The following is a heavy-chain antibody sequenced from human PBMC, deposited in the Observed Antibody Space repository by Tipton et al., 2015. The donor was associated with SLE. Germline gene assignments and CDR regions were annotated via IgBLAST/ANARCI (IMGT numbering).Heavy chain of an antibody. CDR3: ARDDSSGRGAFDI. CDR2: IYHSGST. D-gene: IGHD6-19*01. CDR1: GGSISSGNYY. J-gene: IGHJ3*02. Sequence: TLSLTCTVSGGSISSGNYYWSWIRQPAGKGLEWIGEIYHSGSTNYNPSLKSRVTISVDKSKNQFSLKLSSVTAADTAVYYCARDDSSGRGAFDIWGQGTMVTVSS. V-gene: IGHV4-61*09.